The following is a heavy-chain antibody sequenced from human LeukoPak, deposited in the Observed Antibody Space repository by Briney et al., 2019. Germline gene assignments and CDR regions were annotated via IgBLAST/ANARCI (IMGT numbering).Heavy chain of an antibody. CDR2: IYTSGST. D-gene: IGHD4-17*01. Sequence: SETLSLACTVPGGSISSGSYYWSWIRQPARKGLEWIGRIYTSGSTNYNPSLKSRVTISVDTSKNQFSLKLSSVTAADTAVYYCASLYTYGDYDYWGQGTLVTVSS. CDR3: ASLYTYGDYDY. V-gene: IGHV4-61*02. CDR1: GGSISSGSYY. J-gene: IGHJ4*02.